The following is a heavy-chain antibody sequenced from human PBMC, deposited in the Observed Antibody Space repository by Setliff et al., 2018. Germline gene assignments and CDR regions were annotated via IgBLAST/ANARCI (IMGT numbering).Heavy chain of an antibody. CDR2: INNYSFKT. CDR3: ARINFYVSSGYYYAPDF. V-gene: IGHV1-18*01. D-gene: IGHD3-22*01. J-gene: IGHJ4*02. CDR1: GYTFTNYG. Sequence: GASVKVSCKTSGYTFTNYGVTWVRQAPGQGLEWMGWINNYSFKTTYPQKFLDRVTVTTDTSATTAYMELKNLRSDDTAVYYCARINFYVSSGYYYAPDFWGQGTLVTVSS.